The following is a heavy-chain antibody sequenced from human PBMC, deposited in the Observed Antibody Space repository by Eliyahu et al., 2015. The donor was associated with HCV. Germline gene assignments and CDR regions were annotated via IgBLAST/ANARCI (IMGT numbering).Heavy chain of an antibody. D-gene: IGHD3-22*01. V-gene: IGHV3-30-3*01. Sequence: QVQLVESGGGVVQPGRSLRLSCVXTGFSFSNYAXXWVRXAPGKGLEWVSIISYDGSNKYFADSVKGRFTISRDNSKNTLYLQMDSLRDEDTAIYYCARDMIESSRYYYYYYAMDVWGQGTTVTVSS. CDR2: ISYDGSNK. J-gene: IGHJ6*02. CDR1: GFSFSNYA. CDR3: ARDMIESSRYYYYYYAMDV.